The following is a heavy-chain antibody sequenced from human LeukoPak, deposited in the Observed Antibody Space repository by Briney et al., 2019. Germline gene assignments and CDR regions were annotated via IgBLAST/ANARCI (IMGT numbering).Heavy chain of an antibody. CDR3: ARVFLDSSGTFDY. D-gene: IGHD6-25*01. J-gene: IGHJ4*02. Sequence: GGSLRLSCAASGFTFSSYWMSWVRQAPGKGLEWVANIKQDGSEKYYVDSVKGRFTISRDNAKNSLYLQMNSLRAEDTAVCYCARVFLDSSGTFDYWGQGTLVTVSS. CDR2: IKQDGSEK. V-gene: IGHV3-7*01. CDR1: GFTFSSYW.